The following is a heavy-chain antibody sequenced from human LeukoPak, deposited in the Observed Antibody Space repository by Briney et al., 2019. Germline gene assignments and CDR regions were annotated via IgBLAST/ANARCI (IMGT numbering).Heavy chain of an antibody. CDR2: ISSSGSTI. CDR1: GFTFSNYA. J-gene: IGHJ6*04. D-gene: IGHD3-10*02. V-gene: IGHV3-48*03. Sequence: PGGSLRLSCAASGFTFSNYAMNWVRLAPGKGLEWVSYISSSGSTIYYADSVKGRFTISRDNAKNSLYLQMNSLRAEDTAVYYCAELGITMIGGVWGKGTTVTISS. CDR3: AELGITMIGGV.